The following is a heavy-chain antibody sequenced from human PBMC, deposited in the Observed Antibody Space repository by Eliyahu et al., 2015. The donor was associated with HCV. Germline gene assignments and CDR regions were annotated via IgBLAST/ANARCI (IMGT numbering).Heavy chain of an antibody. CDR1: GGSITSYY. V-gene: IGHV4-59*01. J-gene: IGHJ5*02. D-gene: IGHD6-19*01. CDR3: ASGGGGIAVTGTGGWFDP. CDR2: IHYSGST. Sequence: QVQLQESGPGLVKSSETLSLTCTVSGGSITSYYWSWIRQPPGKGLEWIGYIHYSGSTNSNPSLKSRVTMSVDMSKNQFSLNLTSVTAADTAMYYCASGGGGIAVTGTGGWFDPWGQGTLVTVSS.